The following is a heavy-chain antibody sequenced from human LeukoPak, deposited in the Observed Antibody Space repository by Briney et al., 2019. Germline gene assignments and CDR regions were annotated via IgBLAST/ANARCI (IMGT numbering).Heavy chain of an antibody. V-gene: IGHV3-23*01. CDR3: AKVAFNYYYCGMDV. CDR1: GFTFSSYA. Sequence: PGGSLRLSCAASGFTFSSYAMSWVRQAPGKGLEWVSAISGSGGSTYYADSVKGRFTISRDNSKNTLYLQMNSPRAEDTAVYYCAKVAFNYYYCGMDVWGQGTTVTVSS. J-gene: IGHJ6*02. CDR2: ISGSGGST.